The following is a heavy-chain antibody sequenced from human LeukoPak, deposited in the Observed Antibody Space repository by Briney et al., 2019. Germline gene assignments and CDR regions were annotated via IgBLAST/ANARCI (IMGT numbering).Heavy chain of an antibody. CDR1: GFTFSNYA. D-gene: IGHD6-19*01. V-gene: IGHV3-23*01. CDR2: ISCSGGST. Sequence: PGGSLRLSCAASGFTFSNYAMTWVRQAPGKGLEWVSAISCSGGSTYYADSVKGRFTISRDNAKNSLYLQMNSLRAEDTAVYYCARVGSGWGYFDYWGQGTLVTVSS. CDR3: ARVGSGWGYFDY. J-gene: IGHJ4*02.